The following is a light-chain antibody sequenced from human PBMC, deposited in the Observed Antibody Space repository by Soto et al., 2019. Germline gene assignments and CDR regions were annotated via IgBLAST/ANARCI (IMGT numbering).Light chain of an antibody. Sequence: EIVLTQSPGTLSLSPGERATLSCRASQSVVSNYLSWFQQKPGQAPRLLIYGASSRATGIPDRFSGSGSGTDFILTISRLEPEDFALYYCQQYSSSPSITVGQGTRLEIK. CDR3: QQYSSSPSIT. J-gene: IGKJ5*01. CDR1: QSVVSNY. CDR2: GAS. V-gene: IGKV3-20*01.